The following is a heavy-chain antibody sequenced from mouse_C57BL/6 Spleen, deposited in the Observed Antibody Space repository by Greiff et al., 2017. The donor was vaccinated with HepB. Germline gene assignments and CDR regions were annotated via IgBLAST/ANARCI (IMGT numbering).Heavy chain of an antibody. CDR2: IDPSDSYT. J-gene: IGHJ2*01. D-gene: IGHD1-1*01. CDR3: ARDTTVVANDY. V-gene: IGHV1-50*01. Sequence: QVQLQQSGAELVKPGASVKLSCKASGYTFTSYWMQWVKQRPGQGLEWIGEIDPSDSYTNYNQKFKGKATLTVDTSSSTAYMQLSSLTSEDSAVYYCARDTTVVANDYWGQGTTLTVSS. CDR1: GYTFTSYW.